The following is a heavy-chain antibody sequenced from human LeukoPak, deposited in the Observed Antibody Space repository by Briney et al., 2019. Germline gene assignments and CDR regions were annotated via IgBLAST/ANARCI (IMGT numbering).Heavy chain of an antibody. CDR1: GFTFSSYG. J-gene: IGHJ3*02. V-gene: IGHV3-30*02. CDR2: IRYDGSNK. CDR3: ARVDYSGQGEAFDI. Sequence: RPGGSLRLSCAASGFTFSSYGMHWVRQAPGKGLEWVAFIRYDGSNKYYADSVKGRFTISRDNSRNTLYLQMNSLRAEDTAVYYCARVDYSGQGEAFDIWGQGTMVTVSS. D-gene: IGHD2-15*01.